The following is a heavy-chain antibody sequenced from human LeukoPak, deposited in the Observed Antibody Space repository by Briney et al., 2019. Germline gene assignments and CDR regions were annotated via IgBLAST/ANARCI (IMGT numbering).Heavy chain of an antibody. V-gene: IGHV4-34*01. J-gene: IGHJ4*02. CDR2: IHNSGTT. D-gene: IGHD3-10*01. CDR3: ARRYYYNLGSFPFDF. Sequence: SQTLSLTCAVSGGPFSGYFWSWIRQSSGKGLEWIGEIHNSGTTNYNPSLNSRVTISEDTSKNQFYLNLSSVTAADTAVYYCARRYYYNLGSFPFDFWGQGTLVNVSS. CDR1: GGPFSGYF.